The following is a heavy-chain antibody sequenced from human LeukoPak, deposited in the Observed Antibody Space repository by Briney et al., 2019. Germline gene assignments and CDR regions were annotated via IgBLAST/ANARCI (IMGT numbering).Heavy chain of an antibody. Sequence: SSETLSLTCTVSGGSISSSSYYWGWIRQPPGKGLEWIGSIYYSGSTYYNPSLKSRVTISVDTSQNQFSLKLSSVTAADTAVYYCARAGRGSGSYPNWFDPWGQGTLVTVSS. CDR2: IYYSGST. CDR1: GGSISSSSYY. J-gene: IGHJ5*02. CDR3: ARAGRGSGSYPNWFDP. V-gene: IGHV4-39*07. D-gene: IGHD3-10*01.